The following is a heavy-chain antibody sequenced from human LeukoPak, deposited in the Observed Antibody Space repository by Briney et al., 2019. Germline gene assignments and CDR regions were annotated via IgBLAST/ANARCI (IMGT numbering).Heavy chain of an antibody. J-gene: IGHJ5*02. Sequence: ASMKVSCKVSGYTFTELSMHWVRQAPGKGLEWMGGFDPEDGETIYAQKFQGRVTMTEDTSTDTAYMELSSLRSEDTAVYYCATDYIAAAGFSPPWGQGTLVTVSS. CDR3: ATDYIAAAGFSPP. D-gene: IGHD6-13*01. CDR2: FDPEDGET. V-gene: IGHV1-24*01. CDR1: GYTFTELS.